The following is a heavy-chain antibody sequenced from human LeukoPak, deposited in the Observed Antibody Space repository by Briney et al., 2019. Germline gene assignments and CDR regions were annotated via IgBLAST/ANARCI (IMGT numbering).Heavy chain of an antibody. V-gene: IGHV3-23*01. D-gene: IGHD3-9*01. J-gene: IGHJ6*02. CDR1: GFTFSSYA. CDR3: AKGQGISTGSSSYYGMDV. Sequence: GGSLRLSCAASGFTFSSYAMSWVRQAPGKGLEWVSAISGSGGSTYYADSVKGRFTISRDNSKNTLYLQMNSLRAEDTAVYYCAKGQGISTGSSSYYGMDVWGQGTTVTVSS. CDR2: ISGSGGST.